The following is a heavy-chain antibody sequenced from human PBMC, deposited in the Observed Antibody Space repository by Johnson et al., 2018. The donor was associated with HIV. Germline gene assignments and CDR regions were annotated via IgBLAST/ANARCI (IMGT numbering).Heavy chain of an antibody. CDR2: ISYDGSNK. J-gene: IGHJ3*02. V-gene: IGHV3-30-3*01. D-gene: IGHD6-19*01. Sequence: QVQLVESGGGLIQPGGSLRLSCAASGFTFNSYAMHWVRQAPGKGLEWVAIISYDGSNKYYADSVKGRFTISRGSSKNTLYLQMNSLRTEDTAAYYCARAGSTSGWFDAFDIWGQGTMVTVSS. CDR1: GFTFNSYA. CDR3: ARAGSTSGWFDAFDI.